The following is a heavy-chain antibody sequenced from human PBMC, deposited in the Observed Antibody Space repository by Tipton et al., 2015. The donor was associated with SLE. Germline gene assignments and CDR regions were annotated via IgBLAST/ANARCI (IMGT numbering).Heavy chain of an antibody. CDR2: MFHSGST. V-gene: IGHV4-38-2*02. CDR3: ARYMLTVDY. CDR1: GYSISSGYY. J-gene: IGHJ4*02. Sequence: TLSLTCTVSGYSISSGYYWGWIRQPPGKGLEWIGSMFHSGSTYYNPSLKSRVTISVDTSKNQFSLKLSSVTAADTAVYYCARYMLTVDYWGQGTLVTVSS. D-gene: IGHD4/OR15-4a*01.